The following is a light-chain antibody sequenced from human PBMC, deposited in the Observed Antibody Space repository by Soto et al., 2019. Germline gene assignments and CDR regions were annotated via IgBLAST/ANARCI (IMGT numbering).Light chain of an antibody. CDR1: SSNIESNF. J-gene: IGLJ2*01. V-gene: IGLV1-47*01. CDR2: RNN. CDR3: TVWDDSLRGRL. Sequence: QLVLTQPPSASGTPGQRVTISCSGSSSNIESNFVYWYQQFPGTAPRLLNYRNNQRPSGVPDRFSGSKSGTSASLAISALRSEDEADYYCTVWDDSLRGRLFGGGTKVTVL.